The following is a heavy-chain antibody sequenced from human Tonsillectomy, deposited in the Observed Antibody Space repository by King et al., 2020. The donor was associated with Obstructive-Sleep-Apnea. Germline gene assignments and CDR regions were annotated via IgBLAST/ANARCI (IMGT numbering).Heavy chain of an antibody. D-gene: IGHD1-26*01. CDR2: INHSGST. V-gene: IGHV4-34*01. J-gene: IGHJ3*02. CDR3: ARGASVATKDAFDI. Sequence: VQLQQWGAGLLKPSETLSLTCAVYGGSFNGYFWSWIRQPPGRGLKWIGEINHSGSTNYNPSLKSRVTMSVDTSKHQFSLNLKSVTAADTAVYFCARGASVATKDAFDIWGQGTMVTVSS. CDR1: GGSFNGYF.